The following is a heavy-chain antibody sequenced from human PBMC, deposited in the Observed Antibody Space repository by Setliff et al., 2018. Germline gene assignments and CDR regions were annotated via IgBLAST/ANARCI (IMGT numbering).Heavy chain of an antibody. V-gene: IGHV3-7*03. Sequence: GGSLRLSCVASGFSFSNYYMSWVRQAPGKGLEWVANIKEDGSEEYYVDSVKGRFTISRDNSKNTLYLEMTSLRADDTAIYDCAKPGGWTWPLYYFDYWGQGTLVTVSS. D-gene: IGHD3-10*01. CDR3: AKPGGWTWPLYYFDY. CDR1: GFSFSNYY. CDR2: IKEDGSEE. J-gene: IGHJ4*02.